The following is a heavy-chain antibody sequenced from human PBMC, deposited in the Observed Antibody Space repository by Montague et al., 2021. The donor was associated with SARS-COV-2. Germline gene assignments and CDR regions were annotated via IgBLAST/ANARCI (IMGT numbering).Heavy chain of an antibody. CDR2: IDWDDDK. Sequence: PALVKPTQTLTLTCTFSGFSLSTSGMCVSWIRQPPGKALEWLALIDWDDDKYYSTSLKTRLTISKDTSKNQVVLTMTNMDPVDTATYYCARTRYFGILYYYHGMDVWGQGTTVTVSS. CDR3: ARTRYFGILYYYHGMDV. D-gene: IGHD3-9*01. J-gene: IGHJ6*02. V-gene: IGHV2-70*01. CDR1: GFSLSTSGMC.